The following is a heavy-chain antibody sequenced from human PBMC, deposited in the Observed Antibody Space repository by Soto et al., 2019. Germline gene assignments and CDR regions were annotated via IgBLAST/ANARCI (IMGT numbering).Heavy chain of an antibody. CDR1: GGSIDNSHSF. CDR3: VRHKEYSSSSLDY. CDR2: VYYSGGT. D-gene: IGHD6-6*01. Sequence: SETLSLTCDVSGGSIDNSHSFWGWVRQPPGRGLEFLGSVYYSGGTYYNPSLKSRVTVSVDTSKNQVSLRVRSVTVAETAMYYCVRHKEYSSSSLDYWGQGTLVTVSS. V-gene: IGHV4-39*01. J-gene: IGHJ4*02.